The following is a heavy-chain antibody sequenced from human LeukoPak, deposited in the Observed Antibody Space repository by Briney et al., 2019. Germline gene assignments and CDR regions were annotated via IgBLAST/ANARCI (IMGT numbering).Heavy chain of an antibody. D-gene: IGHD6-13*01. V-gene: IGHV3-21*01. CDR1: GFTFSSYS. CDR2: ISSSSSYI. CDR3: ARDLGSSSWEGDY. Sequence: TGGSLRLSCAASGFTFSSYSMNWVRQAPGKGLEWVSSISSSSSYIYYADSVKGRFTISRDNAKNSLYLQMNSLRAEDMAVYYCARDLGSSSWEGDYWGQGTLVTVSS. J-gene: IGHJ4*02.